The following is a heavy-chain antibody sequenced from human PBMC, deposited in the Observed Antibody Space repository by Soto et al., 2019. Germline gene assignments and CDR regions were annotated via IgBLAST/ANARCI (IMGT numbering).Heavy chain of an antibody. Sequence: LXLTRPASCSSITTGRYCCSWIRQLPGKGLEWIGYIYFSGSTYYNPSLESRVTVSLDTSQNQFSLKLSSVTAADTAVYYCASGNAWDVLRAYWGKGSRGSVSS. CDR1: CSSITTGRYC. J-gene: IGHJ4*02. CDR2: IYFSGST. V-gene: IGHV4-31*02. D-gene: IGHD1-26*01. CDR3: ASGNAWDVLRAY.